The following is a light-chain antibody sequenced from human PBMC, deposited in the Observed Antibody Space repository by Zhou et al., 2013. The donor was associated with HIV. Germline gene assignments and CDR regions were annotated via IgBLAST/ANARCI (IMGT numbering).Light chain of an antibody. J-gene: IGLJ2*01. CDR1: SSDVGGYNY. Sequence: QSALTQPPSASGTPGQSVTISCTGTSSDVGGYNYVAWYQQHPGKAPKIMIYEVNKRPSGVPDRFSGSKSGNTASLTVSGLQAEDESDYYCGSYAGSSIWIFGGGTKLTVL. CDR2: EVN. CDR3: GSYAGSSIWI. V-gene: IGLV2-8*01.